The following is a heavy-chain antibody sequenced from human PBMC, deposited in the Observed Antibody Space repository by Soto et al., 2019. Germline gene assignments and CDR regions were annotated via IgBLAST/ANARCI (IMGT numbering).Heavy chain of an antibody. J-gene: IGHJ3*01. V-gene: IGHV3-73*02. D-gene: IGHD1-26*01. CDR2: IRSRGNSYAT. CDR1: GFIFRDSA. Sequence: EVQLVESGGGLVQPGGSLNLSCAASGFIFRDSAIHWVRQASGKGLEWGGRIRSRGNSYATAYAASVKGRFTISGDDSKNTAYLQMKRLKNEDMAVYYCTRLYSVSLDVWGPGTMVTVSS. CDR3: TRLYSVSLDV.